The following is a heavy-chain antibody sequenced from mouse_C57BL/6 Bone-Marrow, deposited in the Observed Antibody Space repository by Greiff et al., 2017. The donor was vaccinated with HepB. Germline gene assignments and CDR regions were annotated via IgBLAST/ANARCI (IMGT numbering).Heavy chain of an antibody. CDR2: ISSGSSTI. J-gene: IGHJ1*03. V-gene: IGHV5-17*01. Sequence: VQLKESGGGLVKPGGSLKLSCAASGFTFSDYGMHWVRQAPEKGLEWVAYISSGSSTIYYADTVKGRFTISRDNAKNTLFLQMTSLRSEDTAMYYCARQGYYYGSSFRYFDVWGTGTTVTVSS. D-gene: IGHD1-1*01. CDR3: ARQGYYYGSSFRYFDV. CDR1: GFTFSDYG.